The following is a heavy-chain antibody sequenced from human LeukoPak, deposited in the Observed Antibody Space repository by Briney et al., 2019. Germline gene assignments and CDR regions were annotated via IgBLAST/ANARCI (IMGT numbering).Heavy chain of an antibody. J-gene: IGHJ5*02. Sequence: AETLSLTCAVYGGSFSVYYWSWTRHPPGKGLEWIGEINHSGSTNYNPPFKSRVTISVNTSKNQFSPKLSSVTAADTAVYYCARGPLGYCSSTRCLKYNWFYPWGEGTLVTVSS. CDR1: GGSFSVYY. CDR3: ARGPLGYCSSTRCLKYNWFYP. V-gene: IGHV4-34*01. CDR2: INHSGST. D-gene: IGHD2-2*01.